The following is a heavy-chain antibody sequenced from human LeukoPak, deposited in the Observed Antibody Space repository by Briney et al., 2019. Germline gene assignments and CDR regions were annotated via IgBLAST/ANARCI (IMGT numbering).Heavy chain of an antibody. CDR1: GGSIIPYY. CDR3: ARHGGGGESYPRVFDY. D-gene: IGHD1-26*01. V-gene: IGHV4-59*08. J-gene: IGHJ4*02. Sequence: PSETLSLTCTVPGGSIIPYYWSWIRQPPGKGLEWIGYIYYSGSTNYNPSLNSRVTISVDTSKNQFSLKLSSMTAADTAVYYCARHGGGGESYPRVFDYWGRGNLVTVSS. CDR2: IYYSGST.